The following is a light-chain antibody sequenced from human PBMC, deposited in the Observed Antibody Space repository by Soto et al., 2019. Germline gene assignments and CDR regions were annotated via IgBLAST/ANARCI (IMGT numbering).Light chain of an antibody. Sequence: EIVLTQSPDTLSLSPGERATLSCRVSQRVTNTNSAWYQQKPGQAPRLLIYYASNRATGIPDRFSGSGSGTDFTLTISRLEPEDFAVYYCQQYGSSYTFGQGTKLEIK. CDR2: YAS. J-gene: IGKJ2*01. V-gene: IGKV3-20*01. CDR1: QRVTNTN. CDR3: QQYGSSYT.